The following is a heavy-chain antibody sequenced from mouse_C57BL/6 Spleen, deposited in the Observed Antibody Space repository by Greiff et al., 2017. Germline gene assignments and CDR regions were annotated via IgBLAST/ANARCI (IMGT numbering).Heavy chain of an antibody. CDR2: IDPETGGT. Sequence: VQLQQSGAELVRPGASVTLSCKASGYTFTDYEMHWVKQTPVHGLEWIGAIDPETGGTAYNQKFKGKAILTADKSSSTAYMELRSLTSGDSAVYYCTGAYVLGDYWGQGTTLTVSS. CDR1: GYTFTDYE. J-gene: IGHJ2*01. CDR3: TGAYVLGDY. D-gene: IGHD6-5*01. V-gene: IGHV1-15*01.